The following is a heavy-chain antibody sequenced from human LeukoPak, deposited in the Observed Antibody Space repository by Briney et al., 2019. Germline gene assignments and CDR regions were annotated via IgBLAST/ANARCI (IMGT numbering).Heavy chain of an antibody. D-gene: IGHD1-20*01. CDR2: IYYSGST. CDR3: ARQEYNWKIDY. V-gene: IGHV4-59*08. J-gene: IGHJ4*02. CDR1: SGSISSYY. Sequence: SETLSLTCTVSSGSISSYYWSWIRQPPGKGLEWIGYIYYSGSTNYNPSLKSRVTISVDTSKNQFSLKLSSVTAADTAVYYCARQEYNWKIDYWGQGTLVTVSS.